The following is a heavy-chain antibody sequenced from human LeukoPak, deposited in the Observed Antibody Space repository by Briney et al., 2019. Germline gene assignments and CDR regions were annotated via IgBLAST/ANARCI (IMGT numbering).Heavy chain of an antibody. D-gene: IGHD1-26*01. CDR2: ITGDGTNI. J-gene: IGHJ3*02. Sequence: GGSLRLSCAASGFTSSSYWMHWVRHGPGQGRVWVSRITGDGTNINYADSVKGRFTISRDNAKNTLYLQMNSLRAEDTAVYYCARNPSGSYSDIWGQGTMVIVSS. CDR1: GFTSSSYW. V-gene: IGHV3-74*01. CDR3: ARNPSGSYSDI.